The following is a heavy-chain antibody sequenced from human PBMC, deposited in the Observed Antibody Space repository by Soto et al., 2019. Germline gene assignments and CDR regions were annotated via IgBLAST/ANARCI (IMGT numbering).Heavy chain of an antibody. CDR2: IYYSGST. CDR3: AREYESSPTD. CDR1: GGSISSGGYY. J-gene: IGHJ4*02. Sequence: PSETLSLTCTVSGGSISSGGYYWSWIRQHPGKGLEWIGYIYYSGSTYYNPSLKSRVTISVDTSKDQFSLKLTSVTAADTAVYYCAREYESSPTDWGQGTLVTVSS. V-gene: IGHV4-31*03. D-gene: IGHD6-13*01.